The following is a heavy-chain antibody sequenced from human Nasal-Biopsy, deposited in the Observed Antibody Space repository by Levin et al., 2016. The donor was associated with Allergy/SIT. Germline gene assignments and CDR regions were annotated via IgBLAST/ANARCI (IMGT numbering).Heavy chain of an antibody. CDR3: TITLAFGGINY. D-gene: IGHD3-3*02. Sequence: GGSLRLSCAASGFTFSGSGMHWVRQASGKGLEWVGRIRNKANSYATAYAASVEGRFTISRDDSKNTAYLQMNSLKTEDTAVYFCTITLAFGGINYWGQGALVTVSS. CDR1: GFTFSGSG. J-gene: IGHJ4*02. V-gene: IGHV3-73*01. CDR2: IRNKANSYAT.